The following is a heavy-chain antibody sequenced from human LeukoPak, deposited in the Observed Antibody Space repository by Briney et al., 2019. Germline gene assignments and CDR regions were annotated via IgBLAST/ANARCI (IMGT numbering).Heavy chain of an antibody. V-gene: IGHV1-3*01. D-gene: IGHD6-6*01. CDR2: INAGNGNT. CDR1: GYTFTSYA. CDR3: ARDPYSSSFWYYYYGMDV. Sequence: ASVKVSCKASGYTFTSYAMHWVRQAPGQRLEWMGWINAGNGNTKYSQKFQGRVTITRDTSASTAYTELSSLRSEDTAVYYCARDPYSSSFWYYYYGMDVWGQGTTVTVSS. J-gene: IGHJ6*02.